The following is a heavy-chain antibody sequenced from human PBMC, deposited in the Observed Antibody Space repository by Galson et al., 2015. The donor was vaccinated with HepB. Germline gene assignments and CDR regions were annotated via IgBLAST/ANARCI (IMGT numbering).Heavy chain of an antibody. CDR1: GFTFSSYA. V-gene: IGHV3-30*04. CDR3: ARPVVVAASGWAEYFQH. Sequence: SLRLSCAASGFTFSSYAMHWVRQAPGKGLEWVAVISYDGSNKYYADSVKGRFTISRDNSKNTLYLQMNSLRAEDTAVYYCARPVVVAASGWAEYFQHWGQGTLVTVSS. D-gene: IGHD2-15*01. J-gene: IGHJ1*01. CDR2: ISYDGSNK.